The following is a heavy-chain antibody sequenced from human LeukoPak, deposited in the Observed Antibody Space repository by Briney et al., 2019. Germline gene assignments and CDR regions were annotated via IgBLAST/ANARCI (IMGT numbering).Heavy chain of an antibody. CDR3: ARLYDSSGYNYYYMDV. CDR1: GGSISSSGYY. D-gene: IGHD3-22*01. V-gene: IGHV4-39*01. Sequence: PSETLSLTCTVSGGSISSSGYYWGWIRQPPGKGLEWIGSMYNGGSTYYNPSLKSRVTISVDTSKNQFSLKLSSVTAADTAVYYCARLYDSSGYNYYYMDVWGKGTTVTVSS. CDR2: MYNGGST. J-gene: IGHJ6*03.